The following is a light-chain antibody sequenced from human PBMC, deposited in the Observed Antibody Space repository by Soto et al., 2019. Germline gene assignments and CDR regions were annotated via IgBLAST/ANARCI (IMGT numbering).Light chain of an antibody. CDR3: QQYGTSPPRYT. J-gene: IGKJ2*01. Sequence: EIVLTQSPGTLSLSPGERVTLSCRASQSVSSNYLAWYQQKPGQAPRLLIYATSTRATGIADRFSGSGSGTDFTFTISRLEPEDFAVYYCQQYGTSPPRYTFGQGTKVDLK. CDR1: QSVSSNY. CDR2: ATS. V-gene: IGKV3-20*01.